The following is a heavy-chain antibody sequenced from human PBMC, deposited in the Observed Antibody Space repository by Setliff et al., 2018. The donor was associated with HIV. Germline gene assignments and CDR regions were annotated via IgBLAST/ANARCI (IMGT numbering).Heavy chain of an antibody. V-gene: IGHV4-38-2*01. CDR3: ARGRGSSSSWPIDY. Sequence: SETLSLTCAVSSYSISSGYYWGWIRQPPGKGLEWIGNIYHSGSTYYNPSLKSRVTISVDTSKNQFSLKLSSVTAADTAVYFCARGRGSSSSWPIDYWGQGTLVTVSS. CDR1: SYSISSGYY. D-gene: IGHD6-13*01. CDR2: IYHSGST. J-gene: IGHJ4*02.